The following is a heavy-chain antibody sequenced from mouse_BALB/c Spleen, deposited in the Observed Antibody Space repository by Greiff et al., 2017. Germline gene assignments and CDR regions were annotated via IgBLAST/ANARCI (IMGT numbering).Heavy chain of an antibody. V-gene: IGHV1-69*02. J-gene: IGHJ2*01. CDR3: SRRGYGNYVNYFDD. CDR1: GYTFTSYW. Sequence: QVQLQQPGAELVRPGASVKLSCKASGYTFTSYWINWVKQRPGQGLEWIGNIYPSDSYTNYNQKFKDKATLTVDKSSSTAYMQLSSPTSEDSAVYYCSRRGYGNYVNYFDDWGQGTTLTVSS. CDR2: IYPSDSYT. D-gene: IGHD2-10*02.